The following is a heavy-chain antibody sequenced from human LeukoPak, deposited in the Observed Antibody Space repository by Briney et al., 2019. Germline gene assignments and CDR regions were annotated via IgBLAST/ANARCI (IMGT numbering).Heavy chain of an antibody. Sequence: SETLSLTCAVYGGSLSGYYWSWIRQPPGKGLEWIGEINHSGSTNYNPSLKGRVTISVDTSKNQFSLKLSSVTAADTAVYYCASDGTGAGYYYDSSGYSSWGQGTLVTVSS. CDR3: ASDGTGAGYYYDSSGYSS. J-gene: IGHJ5*02. V-gene: IGHV4-34*01. CDR1: GGSLSGYY. CDR2: INHSGST. D-gene: IGHD3-22*01.